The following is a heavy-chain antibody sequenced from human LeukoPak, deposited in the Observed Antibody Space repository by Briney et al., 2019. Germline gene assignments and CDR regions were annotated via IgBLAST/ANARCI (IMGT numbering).Heavy chain of an antibody. V-gene: IGHV1-2*02. J-gene: IGHJ4*02. Sequence: ASVKVSCKASGYTFTGYYMHWVRQAPGQGLEWMGWINPNSGGTNYAQKFQGRVTMTRDTSISTAYMELSRLRSDDTAVYYCARDDSSGYYPSHYWGQGNLVTVSS. CDR3: ARDDSSGYYPSHY. D-gene: IGHD3-22*01. CDR1: GYTFTGYY. CDR2: INPNSGGT.